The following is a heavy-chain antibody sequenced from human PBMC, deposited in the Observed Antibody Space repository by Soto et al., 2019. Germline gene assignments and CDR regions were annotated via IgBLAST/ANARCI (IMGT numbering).Heavy chain of an antibody. CDR2: ISGSGGST. D-gene: IGHD3-16*02. V-gene: IGHV3-23*01. CDR1: GFTFSSYA. CDR3: GRDIWGSYRYTSVGY. Sequence: GGSLRLSCAASGFTFSSYAMSWVRQAPGKGLEWVSAISGSGGSTYYADSVKGRFTISRDNSKNTLYLQMNSLRAEDTAVYYCGRDIWGSYRYTSVGYWGQGTLVTVSP. J-gene: IGHJ4*02.